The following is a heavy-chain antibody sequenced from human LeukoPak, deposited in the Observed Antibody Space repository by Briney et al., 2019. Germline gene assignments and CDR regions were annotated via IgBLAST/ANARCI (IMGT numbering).Heavy chain of an antibody. CDR3: ARDRDYYDISQDAFDI. J-gene: IGHJ3*02. D-gene: IGHD3-22*01. V-gene: IGHV1-69*05. Sequence: ASMKVSCKASGGTFSSYAISWVRQAPGQGLEWMGRIIPIFGTANYAQKFQGRVTITTDESTSTAYMELSSLRSEDTAVYYCARDRDYYDISQDAFDIWGQGTMVTVSS. CDR2: IIPIFGTA. CDR1: GGTFSSYA.